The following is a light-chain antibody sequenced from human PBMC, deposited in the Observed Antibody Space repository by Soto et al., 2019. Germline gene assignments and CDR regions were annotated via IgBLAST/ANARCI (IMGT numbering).Light chain of an antibody. CDR3: SSYTTSSTHVV. J-gene: IGLJ2*01. Sequence: QSALTQPASVSGSPGQSITISCTGTSSDVGSYNYVSWYQQYPGKAPKLMISDVSNRPSGVSYRFSGSKSGNTASLTISGLQAEDEADYYCSSYTTSSTHVVFGGGTKVTVL. CDR2: DVS. CDR1: SSDVGSYNY. V-gene: IGLV2-14*01.